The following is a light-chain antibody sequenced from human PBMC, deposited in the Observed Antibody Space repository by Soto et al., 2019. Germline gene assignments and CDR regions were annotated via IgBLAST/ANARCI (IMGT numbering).Light chain of an antibody. CDR3: AAWDDSLSGVV. Sequence: QSVLTQPPSASGAPGQRVTISCSGSSSNIGSNYVYWYQQFPGTAPKRLIYSNSQRPSGVPDRFSGSKSGTSASLAISGLRSEDEADYYCAAWDDSLSGVVFGGGTKVTVL. CDR2: SNS. CDR1: SSNIGSNY. J-gene: IGLJ2*01. V-gene: IGLV1-47*02.